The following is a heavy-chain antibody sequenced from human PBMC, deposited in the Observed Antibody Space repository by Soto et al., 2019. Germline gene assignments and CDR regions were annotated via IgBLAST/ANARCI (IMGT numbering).Heavy chain of an antibody. CDR3: SRDRTFYGSGSKGMDF. CDR1: GFTFSSYG. V-gene: IGHV3-33*01. Sequence: ALRLSCVTSGFTFSSYGMHWVRQAPGKGLEWLAIIRYDGSNKYYGDSVKGRFTISRDNSNNALDLEMNNLRAEDTAVYYCSRDRTFYGSGSKGMDFWGQGTTVT. J-gene: IGHJ6*02. CDR2: IRYDGSNK. D-gene: IGHD3-10*01.